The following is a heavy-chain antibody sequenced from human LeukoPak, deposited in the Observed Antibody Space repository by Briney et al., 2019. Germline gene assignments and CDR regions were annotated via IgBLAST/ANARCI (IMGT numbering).Heavy chain of an antibody. D-gene: IGHD6-13*01. V-gene: IGHV1-18*01. CDR1: GYTFTSYG. J-gene: IGHJ3*02. Sequence: ASVKVSCKASGYTFTSYGTSWVRQAPGQGLEWMGWISAYNGNTNYAQKLQGRVTMTTDTSTSTAYMELRSLRSDDTAVYYCATVYSSSSGGAFDIWGQGTMVTVSS. CDR3: ATVYSSSSGGAFDI. CDR2: ISAYNGNT.